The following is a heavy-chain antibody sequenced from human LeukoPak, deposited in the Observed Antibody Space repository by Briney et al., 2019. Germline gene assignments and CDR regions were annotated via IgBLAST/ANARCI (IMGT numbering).Heavy chain of an antibody. Sequence: SETLSLTCTVSGGSIGSYYWNWIRQAPGKGLEWIGYIWYSGRTNYNPSLKSRVSISLDRSKNLFSLKLTPVTAADTAVYFCARDSNPLGWFDPWGQGTLVTVSS. CDR3: ARDSNPLGWFDP. CDR1: GGSIGSYY. CDR2: IWYSGRT. J-gene: IGHJ5*02. V-gene: IGHV4-59*01. D-gene: IGHD2-2*01.